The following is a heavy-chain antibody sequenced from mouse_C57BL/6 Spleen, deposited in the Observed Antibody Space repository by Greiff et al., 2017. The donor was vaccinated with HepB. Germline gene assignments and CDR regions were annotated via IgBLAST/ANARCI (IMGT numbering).Heavy chain of an antibody. D-gene: IGHD1-3*01. CDR2: IYPRSGNT. V-gene: IGHV1-81*01. CDR3: AQLKDWYFDV. CDR1: GYTFTSYG. J-gene: IGHJ1*03. Sequence: VQLQESGAELARPGASVKLSCKASGYTFTSYGISWVKQRTGQGLEWIGEIYPRSGNTYYNEKFKGKATLTADKSSSTAYMELRSLTSEDSAVYFCAQLKDWYFDVWGTGTTVTVSS.